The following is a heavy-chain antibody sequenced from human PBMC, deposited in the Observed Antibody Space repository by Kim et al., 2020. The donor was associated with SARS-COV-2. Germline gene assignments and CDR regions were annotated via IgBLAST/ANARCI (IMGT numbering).Heavy chain of an antibody. Sequence: ASVKVSCKASGYTFTGYYMHWVRQAPGQGLEWMGRINPNSGGTNYAQKFQGRVTMTRDTSISTAYMELSRLRSDDTAVYYCARDPYYDSSGYRDYWGQGTLVTVSS. D-gene: IGHD3-22*01. CDR3: ARDPYYDSSGYRDY. V-gene: IGHV1-2*06. CDR2: INPNSGGT. CDR1: GYTFTGYY. J-gene: IGHJ4*02.